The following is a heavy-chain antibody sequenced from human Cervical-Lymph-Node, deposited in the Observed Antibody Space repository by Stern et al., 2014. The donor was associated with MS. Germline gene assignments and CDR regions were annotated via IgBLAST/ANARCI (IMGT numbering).Heavy chain of an antibody. V-gene: IGHV3-74*01. Sequence: VQLVESGGGSVQPGGSLRLSCAASEFTFNFYWMHWVRQAPGKGLVWVARINGDGSSSSYADSVKGRFLISRDNAKNTLYLQMNSLRAEDTAVYYCTRDGYFYDTSAYYPAAFDIWGQGTMVTVSS. CDR1: EFTFNFYW. CDR2: INGDGSSS. J-gene: IGHJ3*02. D-gene: IGHD3-22*01. CDR3: TRDGYFYDTSAYYPAAFDI.